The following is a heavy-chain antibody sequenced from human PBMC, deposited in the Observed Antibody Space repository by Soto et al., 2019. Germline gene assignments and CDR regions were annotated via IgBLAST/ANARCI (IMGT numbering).Heavy chain of an antibody. J-gene: IGHJ4*02. Sequence: GGSLRLSCAASGFTFSSYGMHWVRQAPGKGLEWVAVIWYDGSNKYYADSVKGRFTISRDNSKNTLYLQMNSLRAEDTAVYYCARDRVGPDFWSGYYTGSDYWGQGTLVTVSS. V-gene: IGHV3-33*08. D-gene: IGHD3-3*01. CDR1: GFTFSSYG. CDR2: IWYDGSNK. CDR3: ARDRVGPDFWSGYYTGSDY.